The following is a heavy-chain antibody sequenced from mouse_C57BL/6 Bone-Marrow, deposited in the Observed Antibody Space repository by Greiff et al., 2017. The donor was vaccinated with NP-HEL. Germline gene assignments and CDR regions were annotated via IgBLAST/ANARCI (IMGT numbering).Heavy chain of an antibody. CDR3: ARDDGSSWAY. CDR1: GFTFSDYY. D-gene: IGHD1-1*01. Sequence: EVMLVEPEGGLVQPGSSMKLSCTASGFTFSDYYMAWVRQVPEKGLEWVANINSAGSCTYYLDSLKSRFIISRDNAKNILYLQMSSLKAEDTASYYCARDDGSSWAYWGHGTLVTASA. J-gene: IGHJ3*01. V-gene: IGHV5-16*01. CDR2: INSAGSCT.